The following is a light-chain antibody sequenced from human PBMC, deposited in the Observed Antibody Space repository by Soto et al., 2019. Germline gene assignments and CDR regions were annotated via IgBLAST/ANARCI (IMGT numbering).Light chain of an antibody. CDR3: QQYSSWPNT. J-gene: IGKJ2*01. CDR1: QSVNVN. CDR2: GAS. Sequence: EIVLTQSQATLSVSPGERATLSCRASQSVNVNLAWYRQKPGQAPRLLIYGASVRATGIPARFSGSGSGTEFTLSISSLQSEDFGLYFCQQYSSWPNTFGQGTKLGIK. V-gene: IGKV3-15*01.